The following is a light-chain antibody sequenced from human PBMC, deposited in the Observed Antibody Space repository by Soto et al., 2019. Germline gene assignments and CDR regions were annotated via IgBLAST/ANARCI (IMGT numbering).Light chain of an antibody. V-gene: IGKV1-27*01. CDR1: QDISVY. Sequence: DIQMTQSPSSLSASVGVRVTITCRASQDISVYLAWYQQKPGKVPKLLIYSASTLQSGGPSRFSGSGSGTDFTLTISSLQPEDVATYYCQKFNTAPLTFGQGTLLEIK. J-gene: IGKJ5*01. CDR2: SAS. CDR3: QKFNTAPLT.